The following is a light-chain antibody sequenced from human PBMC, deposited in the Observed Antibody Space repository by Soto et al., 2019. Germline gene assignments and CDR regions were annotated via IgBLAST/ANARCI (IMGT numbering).Light chain of an antibody. CDR2: GAS. Sequence: EIVSTQSPASLSVSPGERATLSCRASQSITTNLVWYKPKAGQAPSLLIYGASTRATGIPARFSGSGSGTEFTLTIRSLKSEDFAVDYCQHYDNWPTFGQGTKVDIK. CDR1: QSITTN. V-gene: IGKV3-15*01. J-gene: IGKJ1*01. CDR3: QHYDNWPT.